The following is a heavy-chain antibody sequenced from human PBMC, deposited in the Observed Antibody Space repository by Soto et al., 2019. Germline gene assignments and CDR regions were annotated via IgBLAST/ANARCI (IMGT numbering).Heavy chain of an antibody. D-gene: IGHD3-22*01. CDR2: ITGTSNDA. J-gene: IGHJ4*02. CDR3: ERSGYYWPLDH. Sequence: GGSLRLSCAVSGFTFSDYYMSWVRQAPGKGLEWVSYITGTSNDAHYADSVKGRFTISRDNAKNSLYLQMNSLRAEDTAVYYCERSGYYWPLDHWGQGTLVTVYS. V-gene: IGHV3-11*06. CDR1: GFTFSDYY.